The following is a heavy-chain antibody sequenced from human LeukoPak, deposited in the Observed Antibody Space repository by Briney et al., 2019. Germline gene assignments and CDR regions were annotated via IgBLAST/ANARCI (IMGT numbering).Heavy chain of an antibody. Sequence: GGSLRLSCAASGFTFSSYSMNWVRQAPGKGLEWVSSISSSSSYIYYADSVKGRFTISRDNAKNSLYLQMNSLRAEDTAVYYCARVTMVRGIDYWGQGTLVTVSS. CDR3: ARVTMVRGIDY. CDR1: GFTFSSYS. D-gene: IGHD3-10*01. V-gene: IGHV3-21*01. J-gene: IGHJ4*02. CDR2: ISSSSSYI.